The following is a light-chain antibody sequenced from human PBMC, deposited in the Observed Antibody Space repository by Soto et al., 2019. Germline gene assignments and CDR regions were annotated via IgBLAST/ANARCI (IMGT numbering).Light chain of an antibody. CDR3: QNWGTGILV. V-gene: IGLV4-69*01. Sequence: QSVLTQSPSASASLGASVTLTCTLSSGHSSYDIAWHQQQPEKGPRYLMKLNSDGSHSKGDGIPDRFSGSSSGAERYLTTSILQSEDDADYYCQNWGTGILVFGGGTKVTVL. CDR1: SGHSSYD. J-gene: IGLJ2*01. CDR2: LNSDGSH.